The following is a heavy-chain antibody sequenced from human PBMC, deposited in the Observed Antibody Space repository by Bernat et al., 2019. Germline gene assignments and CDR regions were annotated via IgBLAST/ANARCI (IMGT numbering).Heavy chain of an antibody. CDR3: AKSKTGINMIGDI. CDR1: GFTFSSYA. V-gene: IGHV3-23*01. J-gene: IGHJ3*02. CDR2: ISNSGGST. Sequence: EVQMLESGGGLVQPGGSLRLSCAASGFTFSSYAMSWVRQAPGKGLEWVSLISNSGGSTYYADSVKGRFTISRDNSKNTLYLQMNSLRAEDTAVYYCAKSKTGINMIGDIWGQGTMVTVSS. D-gene: IGHD3-22*01.